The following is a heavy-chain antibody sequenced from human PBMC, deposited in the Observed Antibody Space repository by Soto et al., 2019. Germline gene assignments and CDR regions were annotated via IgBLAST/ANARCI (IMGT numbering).Heavy chain of an antibody. J-gene: IGHJ6*02. Sequence: PSETLSLTCAVYGGSGGSFSGYYWSWIRQPPGKGLEWIGEINHSGSTNYNQSLKSRVTISVDTSKNQFSLKLRSVTAADTAVYYCKAAVPGGMDVWGQGTTVTVSS. CDR1: GGSGGSFSGYY. V-gene: IGHV4-34*01. CDR3: KAAVPGGMDV. CDR2: INHSGST. D-gene: IGHD3-10*01.